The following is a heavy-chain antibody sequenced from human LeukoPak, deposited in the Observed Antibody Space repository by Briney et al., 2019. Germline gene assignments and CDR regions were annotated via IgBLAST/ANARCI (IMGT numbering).Heavy chain of an antibody. CDR3: ATDPRTYYYDSSGYFPGRY. D-gene: IGHD3-22*01. V-gene: IGHV1-24*01. J-gene: IGHJ4*02. Sequence: LGASVKVSCKVSGYTLTELSMHWVRQAPGKGLEWMGGFDPEDGETIYAQKFQGRVTMTEDTSTDTAYMELSSLRSEDTALYYCATDPRTYYYDSSGYFPGRYWGQGTLVTVSS. CDR2: FDPEDGET. CDR1: GYTLTELS.